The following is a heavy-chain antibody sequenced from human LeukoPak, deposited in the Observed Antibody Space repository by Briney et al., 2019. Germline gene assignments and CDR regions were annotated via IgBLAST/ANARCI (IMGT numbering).Heavy chain of an antibody. CDR2: IYYSGST. J-gene: IGHJ6*03. D-gene: IGHD5-18*01. CDR3: ARGLRGYSYGYPGFGWFDYMDV. CDR1: GGSISSSSYY. V-gene: IGHV4-39*07. Sequence: ASETLSLTCTVSGGSISSSSYYWGWIRQPPGKGLEWIGSIYYSGSTYYNPSLKSRVTISVDTSKNQFSLKLSSVTAADTAVYYCARGLRGYSYGYPGFGWFDYMDVWGKGTTVTVSS.